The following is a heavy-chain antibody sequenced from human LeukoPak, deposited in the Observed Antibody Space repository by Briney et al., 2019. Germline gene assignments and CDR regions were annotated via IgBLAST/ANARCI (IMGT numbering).Heavy chain of an antibody. D-gene: IGHD3-3*01. Sequence: GGSLRPSCTASGFTFGDYAMSWFRQAPGKGLEWVGFIRSKAYGGTTEYAASVKGRFTISRDDSKSIAYLQMNSLKTEDTAVYYCTRDISPYYDFWSGYYHTYYYYGMDVWGQGTTVTVSS. J-gene: IGHJ6*02. CDR1: GFTFGDYA. V-gene: IGHV3-49*03. CDR3: TRDISPYYDFWSGYYHTYYYYGMDV. CDR2: IRSKAYGGTT.